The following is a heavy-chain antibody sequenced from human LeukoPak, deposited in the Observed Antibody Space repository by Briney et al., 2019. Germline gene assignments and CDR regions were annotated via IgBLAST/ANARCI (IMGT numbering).Heavy chain of an antibody. D-gene: IGHD3-9*01. CDR2: ISSSSSYI. CDR3: AREPQDTIFRRYGMDV. J-gene: IGHJ6*04. V-gene: IGHV3-21*01. CDR1: GFTFSSYS. Sequence: GGSLRLSCAASGFTFSSYSMNWVRQAPGKGLEWASSISSSSSYIYYADSVKGRFTISRDNAKNSLYLQMNSLRAEDTAVYYCAREPQDTIFRRYGMDVWGKGTTVTVSS.